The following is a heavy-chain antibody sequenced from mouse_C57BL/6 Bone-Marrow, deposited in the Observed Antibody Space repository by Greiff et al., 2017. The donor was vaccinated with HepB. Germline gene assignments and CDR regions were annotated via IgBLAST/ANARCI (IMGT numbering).Heavy chain of an antibody. J-gene: IGHJ2*01. CDR2: IDPENGDT. CDR1: GFNIKDDY. Sequence: EVQLQQSGAELVRPGASVKLSCTASGFNIKDDYMHWVKQRTEQGLEWIGWIDPENGDTEYASKFQGKATITAETSSNTAYLQLSSLTSEDTAVYYCTTTGSIFDYGGQGTTLTVSA. V-gene: IGHV14-4*01. CDR3: TTTGSIFDY. D-gene: IGHD4-1*01.